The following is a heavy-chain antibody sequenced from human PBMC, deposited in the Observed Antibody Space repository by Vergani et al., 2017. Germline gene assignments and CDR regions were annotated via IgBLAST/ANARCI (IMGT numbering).Heavy chain of an antibody. CDR3: AKDYSNDGVEGYYYMDV. CDR1: GFTFSSYG. D-gene: IGHD4-11*01. V-gene: IGHV3-30*18. Sequence: QLLESGGGLIQPGGSLRLSCAASGFTFSSYGMHWVRQAPGKGLEWVAVISYDGSNKYYADSVKGRFTISRDNSKNTLYLQMNSLRAEDTAVYYCAKDYSNDGVEGYYYMDVWGKGTTVTVSS. J-gene: IGHJ6*03. CDR2: ISYDGSNK.